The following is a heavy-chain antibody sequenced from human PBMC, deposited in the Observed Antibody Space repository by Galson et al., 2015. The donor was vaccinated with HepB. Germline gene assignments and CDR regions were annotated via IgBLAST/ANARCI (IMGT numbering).Heavy chain of an antibody. CDR2: ISYDGSNK. Sequence: SLRLSCAASGFTFSSYAMHWVRQAPGKGLEWVAVISYDGSNKYYADSVKGRFTISRDNSKNTLYLQMNSLRAEDTAVYYCARDLWYNWNDGGGGHDAFDIWGQGTMVTVSS. CDR3: ARDLWYNWNDGGGGHDAFDI. J-gene: IGHJ3*02. CDR1: GFTFSSYA. V-gene: IGHV3-30-3*01. D-gene: IGHD1-1*01.